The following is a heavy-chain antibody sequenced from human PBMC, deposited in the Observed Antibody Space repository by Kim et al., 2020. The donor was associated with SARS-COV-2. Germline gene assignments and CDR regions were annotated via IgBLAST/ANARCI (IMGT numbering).Heavy chain of an antibody. Sequence: GGSLRLSCAASGFTFSSYGMHWVRQAPGKGLEWVAGIWYDGSNKYYADSVKGRFTISRDNSKNTLYLQMNSLRAEDTAVYYCARDQGYCSGGSCYQDGVFDYWGQGILVTVSS. V-gene: IGHV3-33*01. J-gene: IGHJ4*02. CDR1: GFTFSSYG. D-gene: IGHD2-15*01. CDR3: ARDQGYCSGGSCYQDGVFDY. CDR2: IWYDGSNK.